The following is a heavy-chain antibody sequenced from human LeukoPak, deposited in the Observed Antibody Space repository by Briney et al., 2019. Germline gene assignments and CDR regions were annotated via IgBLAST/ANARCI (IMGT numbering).Heavy chain of an antibody. CDR2: FDPEDGET. V-gene: IGHV1-24*01. CDR3: ATVLRTTVTTLAY. J-gene: IGHJ4*02. CDR1: GYTLTELS. Sequence: ASVKVSCKVSGYTLTELSMHWVRQAPGKGLEWMGGFDPEDGETIYAQKFQGRVTMTEDTSTDTAYMEPSSLRSEDTAVYYCATVLRTTVTTLAYWGQGTLVTVSS. D-gene: IGHD4-11*01.